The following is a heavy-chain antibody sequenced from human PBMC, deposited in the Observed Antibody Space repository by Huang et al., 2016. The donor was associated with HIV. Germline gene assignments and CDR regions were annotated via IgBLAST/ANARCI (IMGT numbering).Heavy chain of an antibody. CDR3: ARGSYYDSSGYHPGYFDF. J-gene: IGHJ4*02. V-gene: IGHV3-33*04. Sequence: VQLLESGGGVVQPGGSLRLSCAASGFILSNYAMHWVRQPPGKGLEWVTLIQNDGKKKDYSDSVKGRFTVGRDNSKNTLFLQMSSLRPDDTAIYFCARGSYYDSSGYHPGYFDFWGRGALVTVSS. D-gene: IGHD3-22*01. CDR1: GFILSNYA. CDR2: IQNDGKKK.